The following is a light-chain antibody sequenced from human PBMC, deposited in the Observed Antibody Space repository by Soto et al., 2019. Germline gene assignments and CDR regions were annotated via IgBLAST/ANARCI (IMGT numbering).Light chain of an antibody. J-gene: IGLJ2*01. V-gene: IGLV1-51*01. Sequence: QSVLTQPPSVSAAPGQWVTISCSGSSSNIGNNYVSWYQQLQGTAPKLLIYDNNKQPSGIPDRFSGSKSGTSATLGITGLQTGDEADYYCGTWDSSLSAVVFGGGTKVTVL. CDR3: GTWDSSLSAVV. CDR1: SSNIGNNY. CDR2: DNN.